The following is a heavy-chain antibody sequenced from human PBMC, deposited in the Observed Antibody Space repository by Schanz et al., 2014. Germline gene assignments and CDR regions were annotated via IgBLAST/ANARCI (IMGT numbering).Heavy chain of an antibody. Sequence: QVQLQQWGAGLLKPSETLSLTCGVFGGSFSGYYWSWIRQPPGKGLEWIGEIYHTGSTNYNPSLKSRVPISVDTSKNQFSLKLSSVTAADTAVYYCARGNNVDYGDAFFNCYYYYMDVWGKGTTVTVSS. CDR3: ARGNNVDYGDAFFNCYYYYMDV. D-gene: IGHD4-17*01. CDR1: GGSFSGYY. V-gene: IGHV4-34*01. J-gene: IGHJ6*03. CDR2: IYHTGST.